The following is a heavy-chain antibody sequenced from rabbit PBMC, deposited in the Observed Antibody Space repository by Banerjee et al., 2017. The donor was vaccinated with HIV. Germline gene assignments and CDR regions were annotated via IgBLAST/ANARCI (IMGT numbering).Heavy chain of an antibody. CDR2: IYTDSDGT. CDR1: GFTISSRYW. V-gene: IGHV1S43*01. CDR3: GRGGYDYLSYNL. Sequence: QEQLEESGGDLVKPGASLTLTCTASGFTISSRYWICWVRQAPGKGLKWIGCIYTDSDGTWYASWVNGRFTITRSTSLNTVTLQMTSLTAADTATYFCGRGGYDYLSYNLWGPGTLVTVS. J-gene: IGHJ4*01. D-gene: IGHD3-1*01.